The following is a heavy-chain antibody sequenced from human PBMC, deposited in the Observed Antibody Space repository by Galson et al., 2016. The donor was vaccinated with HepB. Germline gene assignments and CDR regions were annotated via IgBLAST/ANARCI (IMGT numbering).Heavy chain of an antibody. Sequence: SLRLSCAASGFTFTKAWMSWVRQTPEMRLEWIGRIRSTADGGTTDYAAPLKGRFTISRDDSRDTVFLQMNSLKTGDTALYYCTTSYYDVSHHFEGFLPGERLQHWGRGTLVTVSS. D-gene: IGHD3-22*01. J-gene: IGHJ1*01. CDR3: TTSYYDVSHHFEGFLPGERLQH. CDR2: IRSTADGGTT. V-gene: IGHV3-15*01. CDR1: GFTFTKAW.